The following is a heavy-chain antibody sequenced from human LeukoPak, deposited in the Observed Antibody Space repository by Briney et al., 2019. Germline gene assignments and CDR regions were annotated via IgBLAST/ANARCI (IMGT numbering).Heavy chain of an antibody. CDR3: ARARGYSGYAYFDY. V-gene: IGHV4-38-2*02. J-gene: IGHJ4*02. CDR2: IYSSGST. Sequence: SETLSLTCTVSGYSISSGYYWGWIRQPPGKWLEWIGSIYSSGSTYYNPSLKSRVTISVDTSQNQFSLKLSSVTAADTAVYYCARARGYSGYAYFDYWGQGTLVTVSS. D-gene: IGHD5-12*01. CDR1: GYSISSGYY.